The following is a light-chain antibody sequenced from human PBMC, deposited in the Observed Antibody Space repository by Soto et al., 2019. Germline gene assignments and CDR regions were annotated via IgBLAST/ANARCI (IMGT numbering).Light chain of an antibody. CDR3: TSYAGSTGVV. CDR1: SSDIGGYDY. V-gene: IGLV2-11*01. CDR2: DVN. J-gene: IGLJ2*01. Sequence: QSVLTQPRSVSGSPGQSVTISCTGTSSDIGGYDYVSWYQQYPGKAPKLMIYDVNKRPSGVPDRFSGSKSGNTASLTISGLQAEDEADYYCTSYAGSTGVVFGGGTKLTVL.